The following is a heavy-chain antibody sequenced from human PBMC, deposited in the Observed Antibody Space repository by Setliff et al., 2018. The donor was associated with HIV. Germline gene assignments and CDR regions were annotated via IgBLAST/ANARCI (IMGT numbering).Heavy chain of an antibody. CDR1: GGSISSYY. V-gene: IGHV4-59*06. CDR2: IYYTGNT. D-gene: IGHD4-4*01. Sequence: SETLSLTCTVSGGSISSYYWSWIRQPPGKGLEWIGYIYYTGNTYYNPSLKSRITISIDTSKNQFSLKLSSVTAADTAVYYCARVRSHTDYYYYYMDVWGKGTTVTV. CDR3: ARVRSHTDYYYYYMDV. J-gene: IGHJ6*03.